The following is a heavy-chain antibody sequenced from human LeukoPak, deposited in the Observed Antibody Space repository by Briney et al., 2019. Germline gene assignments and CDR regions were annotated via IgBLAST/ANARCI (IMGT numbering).Heavy chain of an antibody. CDR2: INPNSGGT. Sequence: ASVKVSCKASGGTFISYAISWVRQAPGQGLEWMGRINPNSGGTNYAQKFQGRVTMTRDTSISTAYMELSRLRSDDTAVYYCARSLRWAGDYWGQGTLVTVSS. V-gene: IGHV1-2*06. CDR1: GGTFISYA. CDR3: ARSLRWAGDY. J-gene: IGHJ4*02. D-gene: IGHD4-23*01.